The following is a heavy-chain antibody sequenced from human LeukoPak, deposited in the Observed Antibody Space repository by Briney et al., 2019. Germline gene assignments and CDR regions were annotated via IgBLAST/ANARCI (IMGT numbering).Heavy chain of an antibody. CDR1: GFTFSSYA. V-gene: IGHV3-23*01. J-gene: IGHJ4*02. CDR3: AKDLFDGSSRYFDY. Sequence: PGGSLRLSCAASGFTFSSYAMSWVRQAPGKGLEWVSAISGSGGSTYYADSVKGRFTIFRDNSKNTLYLQMNSLRAEDTAVYYCAKDLFDGSSRYFDYWGQGTLVTVSS. D-gene: IGHD6-13*01. CDR2: ISGSGGST.